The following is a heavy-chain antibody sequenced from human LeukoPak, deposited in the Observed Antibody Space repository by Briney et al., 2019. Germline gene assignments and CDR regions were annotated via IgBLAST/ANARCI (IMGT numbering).Heavy chain of an antibody. CDR3: ARKGYSYGYDYDY. J-gene: IGHJ4*02. D-gene: IGHD5-18*01. CDR2: IYPGDSDT. V-gene: IGHV5-51*01. Sequence: PGESLKISCKGSGYSFTSYWIGWVRQMPGKGLEWMGIIYPGDSDTRYSPSFQGPVTISADKSISTAYLQWSSLKASDTAMYYCARKGYSYGYDYDYWGQGTLVTVSS. CDR1: GYSFTSYW.